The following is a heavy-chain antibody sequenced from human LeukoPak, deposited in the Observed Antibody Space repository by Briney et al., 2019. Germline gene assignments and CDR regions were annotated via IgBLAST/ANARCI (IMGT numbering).Heavy chain of an antibody. V-gene: IGHV3-21*01. CDR3: LPTAEKIDS. Sequence: GGSLRLSCAASGFTFSSYSMNWVRQAPGKGLEWVSAIGNSGTYIYYADSVKGRFIISRDNAKNSLSLQMNSLRAEDTAVYYCLPTAEKIDSWGQGALVTVSS. D-gene: IGHD4-17*01. CDR2: IGNSGTYI. CDR1: GFTFSSYS. J-gene: IGHJ4*02.